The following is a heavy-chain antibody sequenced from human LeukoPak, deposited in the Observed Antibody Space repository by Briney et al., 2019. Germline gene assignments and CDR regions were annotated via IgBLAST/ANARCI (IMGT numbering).Heavy chain of an antibody. Sequence: GGSLRLSCEASGFTITNNWMNWVRQAPGKGLEWVAVISYDGSNKYYADSVKGRFTISRDNSKNTLYLQMNSLRAEDTAVYYCAREEVAGTFDYWGQGTLVTVSS. CDR3: AREEVAGTFDY. V-gene: IGHV3-30*03. CDR2: ISYDGSNK. J-gene: IGHJ4*02. D-gene: IGHD6-19*01. CDR1: GFTITNNW.